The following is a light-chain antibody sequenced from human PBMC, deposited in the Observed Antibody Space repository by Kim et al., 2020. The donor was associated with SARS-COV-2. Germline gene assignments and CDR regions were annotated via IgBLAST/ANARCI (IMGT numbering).Light chain of an antibody. Sequence: SYELTQPPSVSVSPGQTARITCSGDALPKQFAYWYQQRPGQAPVSVIYGDTQRPSGIPERFSGSSSGTTVTLTISGVQAEDEADYYCQSVDSSGVPWVFGGGTQLTVL. J-gene: IGLJ3*02. CDR2: GDT. CDR3: QSVDSSGVPWV. CDR1: ALPKQF. V-gene: IGLV3-25*03.